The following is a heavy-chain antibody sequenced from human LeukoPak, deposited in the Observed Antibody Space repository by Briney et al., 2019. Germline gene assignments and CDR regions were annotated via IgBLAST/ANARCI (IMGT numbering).Heavy chain of an antibody. CDR2: FFATGST. Sequence: PSETLSLTCTVSGGSINSGNYYWTWIRQPAGKGLEWIGRFFATGSTSSSHNPSLSGRASISVDTSKNQFSLELNSVTAADSAVYFCARGYSSGWYYFDYWGQGTLVTVSS. D-gene: IGHD6-19*01. V-gene: IGHV4-61*02. J-gene: IGHJ4*02. CDR3: ARGYSSGWYYFDY. CDR1: GGSINSGNYY.